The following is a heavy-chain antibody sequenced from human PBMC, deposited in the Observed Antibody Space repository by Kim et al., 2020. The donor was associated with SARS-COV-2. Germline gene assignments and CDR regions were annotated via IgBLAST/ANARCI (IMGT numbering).Heavy chain of an antibody. Sequence: GGSLRLSCATSGFTFSSYWMHWVRQAPGKGLVWVSRINGDGSSINYADSVKGRFTISRDNAKNTLYLQMNSLRAEDAAVYYCARFNVETTLGYWGQGTLVTVSP. V-gene: IGHV3-74*01. CDR2: INGDGSSI. J-gene: IGHJ4*02. D-gene: IGHD5-18*01. CDR3: ARFNVETTLGY. CDR1: GFTFSSYW.